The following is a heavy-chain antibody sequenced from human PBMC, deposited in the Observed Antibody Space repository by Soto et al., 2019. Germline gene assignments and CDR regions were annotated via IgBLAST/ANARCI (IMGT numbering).Heavy chain of an antibody. V-gene: IGHV3-66*01. D-gene: IGHD3-16*01. CDR2: IYSGGST. CDR1: GFTVSTKY. Sequence: PGGSLRLSCAASGFTVSTKYMSWVRQAPGKGLEWVSVIYSGGSTFYADSVRGRFTISRDNSKNTVNLQMNSLRAEDTVVYYCARDPWAEDYWGQGTLVTVSS. J-gene: IGHJ4*02. CDR3: ARDPWAEDY.